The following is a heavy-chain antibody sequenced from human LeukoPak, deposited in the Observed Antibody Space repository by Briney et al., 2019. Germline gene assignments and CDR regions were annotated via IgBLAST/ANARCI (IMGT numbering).Heavy chain of an antibody. V-gene: IGHV4-59*01. CDR2: IHHSGTT. J-gene: IGHJ3*01. Sequence: SETLSLTCTVSGGSISLYHWSWVRQSPGKGLDWLGYIHHSGTTNYDPSLKSRVTISIDTSKNQFSLKLNSLTAADTAVYYCARGVISTDAFDVWGQGTMVTVSS. D-gene: IGHD3-3*02. CDR1: GGSISLYH. CDR3: ARGVISTDAFDV.